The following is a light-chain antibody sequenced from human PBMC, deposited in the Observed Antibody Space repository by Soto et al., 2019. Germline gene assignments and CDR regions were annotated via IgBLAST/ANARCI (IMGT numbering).Light chain of an antibody. CDR1: QSVSSN. CDR2: GAS. CDR3: QQYNNWPPWT. V-gene: IGKV3-15*01. Sequence: EIVMTQSPAPLSLSPGERATLSRRASQSVSSNLAWYQQKPGQAPRLLIYGASTRATGIPARFSGSGSGTEFTLTISSLQSEDFAVYYCQQYNNWPPWTFGQGTKV. J-gene: IGKJ1*01.